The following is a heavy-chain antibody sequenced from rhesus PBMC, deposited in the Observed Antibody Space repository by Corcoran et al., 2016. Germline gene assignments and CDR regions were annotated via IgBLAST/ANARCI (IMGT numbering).Heavy chain of an antibody. Sequence: QVQLQESGPGLVKPSETLSLTCAVSGAPIRSYWWNWIRQPPGKGLEWIGEINGNSGSTNYNPSLKSRVTISKDASKNQFSLKLSSVTAADTAVYYCARDRRAVTTLFDYWGQGVLVTVSS. CDR1: GAPIRSYW. J-gene: IGHJ4*01. CDR2: INGNSGST. V-gene: IGHV4-80*01. D-gene: IGHD4-23*01. CDR3: ARDRRAVTTLFDY.